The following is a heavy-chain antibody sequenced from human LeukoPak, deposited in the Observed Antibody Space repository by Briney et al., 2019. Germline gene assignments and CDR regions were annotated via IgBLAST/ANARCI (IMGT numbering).Heavy chain of an antibody. CDR3: ARAAYYYDSSSYYPDAFDI. Sequence: PSQTLSLTCTVFGGSISSGDYYWSWIRQPPGKGLEWIGYIYYSGSTYYNPSLKSRVTISVDTSKNQFSLRLSSVTAADTAVYYSARAAYYYDSSSYYPDAFDIWGQGTMVTVSS. CDR2: IYYSGST. D-gene: IGHD3-22*01. CDR1: GGSISSGDYY. V-gene: IGHV4-30-4*08. J-gene: IGHJ3*02.